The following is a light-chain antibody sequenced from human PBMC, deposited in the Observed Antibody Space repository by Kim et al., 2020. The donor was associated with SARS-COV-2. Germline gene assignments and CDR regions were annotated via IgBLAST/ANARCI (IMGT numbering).Light chain of an antibody. CDR2: KAS. CDR3: QQYNSYSGT. Sequence: SASVGARVTITCRASQSISSWLAWYQQKPGKAPKLLIYKASSLESGVPSRFSGSGSGTEFTLTISSLQPDDFATYYCQQYNSYSGTFGQGTKLEI. V-gene: IGKV1-5*03. J-gene: IGKJ2*01. CDR1: QSISSW.